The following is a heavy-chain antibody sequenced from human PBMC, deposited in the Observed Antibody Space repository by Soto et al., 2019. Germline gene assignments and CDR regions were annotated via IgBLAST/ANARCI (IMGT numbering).Heavy chain of an antibody. J-gene: IGHJ5*02. V-gene: IGHV4-59*01. D-gene: IGHD6-13*01. CDR1: GGSISSYY. CDR3: ARGYGESSSWIEWFDP. CDR2: IYYSGST. Sequence: SETLSLTCTVSGGSISSYYWSWIRQPPGKGLEWIGYIYYSGSTNYNPSLKSRVTISVDTSKNQFSLKLSSVTAADTAVYYCARGYGESSSWIEWFDPWGQGTLVTVSS.